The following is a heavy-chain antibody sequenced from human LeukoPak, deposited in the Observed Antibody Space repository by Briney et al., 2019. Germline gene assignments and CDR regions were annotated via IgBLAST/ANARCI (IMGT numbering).Heavy chain of an antibody. V-gene: IGHV1-69*05. CDR2: IIRIFGTA. Sequence: SVKVSCEASGYTFTSYGISWVRQAPGQGLEWMGRIIRIFGTAYYAQKFQGRVTITTDESTSTAYMDLSSLRSEGTTVYYCARDDTRGYSNYVWFDPWGQGTLVTVSS. CDR3: ARDDTRGYSNYVWFDP. D-gene: IGHD4-11*01. J-gene: IGHJ5*02. CDR1: GYTFTSYG.